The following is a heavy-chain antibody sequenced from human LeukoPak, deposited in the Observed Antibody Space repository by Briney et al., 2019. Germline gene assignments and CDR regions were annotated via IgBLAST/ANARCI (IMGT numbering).Heavy chain of an antibody. D-gene: IGHD6-13*01. CDR2: ISYDGSNK. CDR3: AKESSSSWLDY. J-gene: IGHJ4*02. CDR1: GFTFSSYG. V-gene: IGHV3-30*18. Sequence: PGRSLRLSCAASGFTFSSYGMHWVRQAPGKGLEWGAVISYDGSNKYYADSVKGRFTISRDNSKNTLYLQMNSLRAEDTAVYYCAKESSSSWLDYWGQGTLVTVSS.